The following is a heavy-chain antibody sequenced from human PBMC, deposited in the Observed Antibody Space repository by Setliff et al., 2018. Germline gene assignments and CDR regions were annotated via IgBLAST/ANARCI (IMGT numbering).Heavy chain of an antibody. V-gene: IGHV4-34*01. Sequence: TLSLTCAVYGGSFSGYYWSWIRQPPGKGLEWIGEINHSGSTNYNPSLKSRVTISVDTSKNQFSLKVNSVTAADTAVYYCARGPCSSTSCYAADWGQGTLVTVSS. D-gene: IGHD2-2*01. CDR1: GGSFSGYY. CDR3: ARGPCSSTSCYAAD. J-gene: IGHJ4*02. CDR2: INHSGST.